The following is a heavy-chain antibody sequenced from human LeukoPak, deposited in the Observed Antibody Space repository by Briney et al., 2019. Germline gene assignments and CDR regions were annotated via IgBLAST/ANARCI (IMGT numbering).Heavy chain of an antibody. D-gene: IGHD6-19*01. J-gene: IGHJ4*02. CDR2: MYYSGSA. Sequence: SETLSLTCTVSGGSVSDSRYYWGSIRQPPGKGLEWIGNMYYSGSANYNPSLKSRVTISIDTSKDQFSLKLSSVTAADTAVYYCARQSSYSSGWYFDYWGQGTLVTVSS. CDR3: ARQSSYSSGWYFDY. CDR1: GGSVSDSRYY. V-gene: IGHV4-39*01.